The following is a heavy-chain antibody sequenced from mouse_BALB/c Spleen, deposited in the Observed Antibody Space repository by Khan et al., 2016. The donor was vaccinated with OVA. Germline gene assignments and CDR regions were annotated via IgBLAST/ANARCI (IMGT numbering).Heavy chain of an antibody. CDR3: VRLGYAGTMDY. CDR1: GYTFTTYG. V-gene: IGHV9-3-1*01. CDR2: INTYTGEP. D-gene: IGHD2-14*01. Sequence: QIQLVQSGPELKKPGVTVKISCKASGYTFTTYGMNWVKQAPGKGLKWMGWINTYTGEPTYVDAFKGRFAFSLDTSASTAYLQINNLKNEDTTTSFRVRLGYAGTMDYWGQGTSVTVSS. J-gene: IGHJ4*01.